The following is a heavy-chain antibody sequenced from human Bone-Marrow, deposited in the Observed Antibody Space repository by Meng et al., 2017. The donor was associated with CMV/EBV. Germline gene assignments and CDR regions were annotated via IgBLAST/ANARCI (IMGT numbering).Heavy chain of an antibody. CDR1: GGSISSSSYY. Sequence: SETLSLTCTVSGGSISSSSYYWGWIRQPPGKGLEWIGSIYYSGSTYYNPSLKSRVTISVDTSKNQFSLKLSFVTAADTAVYYCASRSSSWTGQYNWFDPWGQGTRVTCSS. CDR3: ASRSSSWTGQYNWFDP. D-gene: IGHD6-13*01. CDR2: IYYSGST. V-gene: IGHV4-39*01. J-gene: IGHJ5*02.